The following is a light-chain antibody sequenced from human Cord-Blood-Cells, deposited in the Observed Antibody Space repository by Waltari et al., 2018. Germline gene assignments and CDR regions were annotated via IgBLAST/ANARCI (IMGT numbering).Light chain of an antibody. V-gene: IGKV3D-15*01. J-gene: IGKJ1*01. CDR2: GAS. CDR3: QQYKNWPRT. Sequence: ELVMTQSPATLSVSPGARATLSCRASQRVSSNLAWYQQKPGQAPRLLIDGASTRATGIPARFSGSGSGTEFTLSNSSLQSGDFAVYYCQQYKNWPRTFGQGTKVEIK. CDR1: QRVSSN.